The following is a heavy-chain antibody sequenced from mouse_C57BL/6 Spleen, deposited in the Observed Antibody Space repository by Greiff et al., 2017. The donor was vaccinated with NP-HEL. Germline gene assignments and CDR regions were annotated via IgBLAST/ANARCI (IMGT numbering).Heavy chain of an antibody. CDR2: IDPNSGGT. V-gene: IGHV1-72*01. Sequence: VQLQQPGAELVKPGASVKLSCKASGYTFTSYWMHWVKQRPGRGLEWIGRIDPNSGGTKYNEKFKGKATLTVDKPSSTASMQLSSLTSDDSAVYYRASTWDPLYYAMDYWGQGTSGTVSS. CDR3: ASTWDPLYYAMDY. J-gene: IGHJ4*01. CDR1: GYTFTSYW. D-gene: IGHD4-1*01.